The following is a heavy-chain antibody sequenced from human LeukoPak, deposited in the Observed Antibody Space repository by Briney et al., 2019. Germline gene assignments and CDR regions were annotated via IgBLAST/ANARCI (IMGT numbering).Heavy chain of an antibody. D-gene: IGHD4-17*01. J-gene: IGHJ3*02. Sequence: SETLSLTCAVYGGSFSGYYWSWIRQPPGKGLEWIGEINHSGSTNYNPSLKSRVTISVDTSKNQFSLKLSSVTAADTAVYYCARVDYGDSKGGAFDIWGQGTMVTVSS. CDR3: ARVDYGDSKGGAFDI. CDR1: GGSFSGYY. CDR2: INHSGST. V-gene: IGHV4-34*01.